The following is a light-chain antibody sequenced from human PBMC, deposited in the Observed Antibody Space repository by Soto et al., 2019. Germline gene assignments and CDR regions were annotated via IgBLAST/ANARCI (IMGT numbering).Light chain of an antibody. CDR1: QSVSSD. CDR2: DAS. J-gene: IGKJ4*01. V-gene: IGKV3-11*01. Sequence: EIVLTQSPATLSLSPGERATFSCRASQSVSSDLVWYQQKPGQAPRLLIYDASNRATGIPARFSGSGSGTDFTLTISSLEPEDFAVYYCQQRSNWPPRTFGGGTKVEIK. CDR3: QQRSNWPPRT.